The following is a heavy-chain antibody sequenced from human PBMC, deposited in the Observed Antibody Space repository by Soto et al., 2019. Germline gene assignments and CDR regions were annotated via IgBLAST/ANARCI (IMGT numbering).Heavy chain of an antibody. J-gene: IGHJ4*02. D-gene: IGHD1-1*01. Sequence: QVQLVQSGAEVKKPGASVQVSCKASGYTFSDHDINWVRQASGQGPEWLGWMNPNSVDTGYAQNFQGRVTMTRDTSKRTAYMELSSLRSEDTAVYYCARVGGNWNDDYFDYWGQGTLVTVSS. CDR2: MNPNSVDT. V-gene: IGHV1-8*01. CDR3: ARVGGNWNDDYFDY. CDR1: GYTFSDHD.